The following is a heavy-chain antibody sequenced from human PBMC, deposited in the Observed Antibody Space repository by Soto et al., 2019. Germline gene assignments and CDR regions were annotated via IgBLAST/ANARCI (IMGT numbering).Heavy chain of an antibody. CDR2: IYYSDNI. Sequence: SETLSLTCTVSGGSISTYYWSWIRQPPGQGLEWIGYIYYSDNINYNPSLNNRVTMSLDTSKNQFSLNLRSVTAADTAVYYCARSLTLRSAPTPAAAGLCGQGTLVPVSS. CDR1: GGSISTYY. J-gene: IGHJ4*02. V-gene: IGHV4-59*01. D-gene: IGHD6-13*01. CDR3: ARSLTLRSAPTPAAAGL.